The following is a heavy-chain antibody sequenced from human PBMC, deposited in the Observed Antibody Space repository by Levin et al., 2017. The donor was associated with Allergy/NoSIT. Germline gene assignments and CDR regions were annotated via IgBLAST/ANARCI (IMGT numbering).Heavy chain of an antibody. CDR3: ARQNGYSSSSHYYGMDV. CDR1: GYSFTSYW. D-gene: IGHD6-13*01. CDR2: IYPGDSDT. J-gene: IGHJ6*02. Sequence: GESLKISCKGSGYSFTSYWIGWVRQMPGKGLEWMGIIYPGDSDTRYSPSFQGQVTISADKSISTAYLQWSSLKASDTAMYYCARQNGYSSSSHYYGMDVWGQGTTVTVSS. V-gene: IGHV5-51*01.